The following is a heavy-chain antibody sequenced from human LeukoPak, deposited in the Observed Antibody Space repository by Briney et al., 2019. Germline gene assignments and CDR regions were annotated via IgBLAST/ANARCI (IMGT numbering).Heavy chain of an antibody. CDR2: INSDGSST. J-gene: IGHJ3*02. CDR1: GFTFSSHW. CDR3: RTGKDALDI. V-gene: IGHV3-74*01. Sequence: PGGSLRLSCSASGFTFSSHWMHWVRQAPGKGLVWVSRINSDGSSTNYADSVKGRFTISRDNAKNTVYLQMNSLRAEDTAVYYCRTGKDALDIWGQGTMVTVSS. D-gene: IGHD1-14*01.